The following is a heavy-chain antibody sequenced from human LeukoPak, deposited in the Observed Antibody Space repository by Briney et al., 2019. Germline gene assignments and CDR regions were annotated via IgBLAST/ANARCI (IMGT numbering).Heavy chain of an antibody. Sequence: GALRLSCAASGFTFSSYAMRWVRQAPGKGLEWVSAISGSGGSTYYADSVKGRFTISRDNSKNTLYLQMNSLRAEDTAVYYCAFGRRWWPHDAFDIWGQGTMVTVSS. CDR1: GFTFSSYA. J-gene: IGHJ3*02. CDR3: AFGRRWWPHDAFDI. D-gene: IGHD5-24*01. V-gene: IGHV3-23*01. CDR2: ISGSGGST.